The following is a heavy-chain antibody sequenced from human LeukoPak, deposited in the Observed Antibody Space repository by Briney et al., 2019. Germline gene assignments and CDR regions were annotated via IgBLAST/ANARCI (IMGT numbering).Heavy chain of an antibody. V-gene: IGHV1-18*01. CDR2: ISAYNGNT. D-gene: IGHD3-3*01. J-gene: IGHJ4*02. CDR3: ARDLNDFWSGSDYFDY. Sequence: SVKVSCKASGYTFTSYGISWVRQAPGQGPEWMGWISAYNGNTNYAQKLQGRVTMTTDTSTSTAYMELRSLRSDDTAVYYCARDLNDFWSGSDYFDYWGQGTLVTVSS. CDR1: GYTFTSYG.